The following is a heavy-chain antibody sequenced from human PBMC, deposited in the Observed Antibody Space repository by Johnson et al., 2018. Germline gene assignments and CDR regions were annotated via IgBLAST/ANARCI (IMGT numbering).Heavy chain of an antibody. CDR2: TVVGSGNT. V-gene: IGHV1-58*01. CDR3: AADPLFRYEFQH. D-gene: IGHD3/OR15-3a*01. CDR1: GFTFTKSA. Sequence: QLVETGPEVRKPGTSVKVSCKTSGFTFTKSAVQWVRQARGQRLEWIGWTVVGSGNTNYAQKFQERVTIIRDMSTSTAYMELSSLRSEDTAVYYCAADPLFRYEFQHWGQGTLVSVSS. J-gene: IGHJ1*01.